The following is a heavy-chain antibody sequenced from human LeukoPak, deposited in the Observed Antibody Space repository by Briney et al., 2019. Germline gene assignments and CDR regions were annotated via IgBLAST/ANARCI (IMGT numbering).Heavy chain of an antibody. CDR1: GFTVSSNY. Sequence: GGSLRLSCAASGFTVSSNYMSWVRQAPGKGLEWVSVIYSGGSTYYADSVKGRFTISRDNSKNTLYLQMNSLRAEDTAVYYCARESPYGSGSYSTDYWGQGTLVTVSS. J-gene: IGHJ4*02. CDR2: IYSGGST. D-gene: IGHD3-10*01. V-gene: IGHV3-66*01. CDR3: ARESPYGSGSYSTDY.